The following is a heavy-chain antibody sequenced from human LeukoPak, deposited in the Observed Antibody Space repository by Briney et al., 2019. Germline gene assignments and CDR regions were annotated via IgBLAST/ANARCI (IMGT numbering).Heavy chain of an antibody. CDR1: GGSISSYY. CDR2: IYTSGST. Sequence: PSETLSLTCTVSGGSISSYYWSWIRQPAGKGLEWIGRIYTSGSTNYNPSLKSRVTMPVDTSKNQFSLKLSSVTAADTAVYYCARDRYDSSGHWFDPWGQGTLVTVSS. CDR3: ARDRYDSSGHWFDP. D-gene: IGHD3-22*01. V-gene: IGHV4-4*07. J-gene: IGHJ5*02.